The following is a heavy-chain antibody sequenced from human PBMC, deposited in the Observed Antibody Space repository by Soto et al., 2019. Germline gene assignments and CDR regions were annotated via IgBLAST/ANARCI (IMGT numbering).Heavy chain of an antibody. CDR2: IKSKTDGGTT. CDR3: TTEQGYCSGGTCFYHFYGMDV. CDR1: GFTFTNAW. V-gene: IGHV3-15*01. Sequence: PGGSLRLSCAASGFTFTNAWMSWVRQAPGKGLEWVGRIKSKTDGGTTDYAAPVKGRFTISRDDSENTLYLQMNSLKTEDTAVYYCTTEQGYCSGGTCFYHFYGMDVWGQGTTVTVSS. D-gene: IGHD2-15*01. J-gene: IGHJ6*02.